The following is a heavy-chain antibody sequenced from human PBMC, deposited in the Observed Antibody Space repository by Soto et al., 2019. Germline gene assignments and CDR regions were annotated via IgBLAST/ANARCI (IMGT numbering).Heavy chain of an antibody. D-gene: IGHD6-19*01. CDR2: INAGNGNT. CDR3: ARAVAVPADFDY. Sequence: QVQVVQSGAEEKKPGASVKVSCTASGYTFTGYAIHWVRQAPGQRLEWMGWINAGNGNTKYSQKFQGRGTITRDTSASTAYMELSSLRSEDTAVYYCARAVAVPADFDYWGQGTLVTVSS. V-gene: IGHV1-3*05. CDR1: GYTFTGYA. J-gene: IGHJ4*02.